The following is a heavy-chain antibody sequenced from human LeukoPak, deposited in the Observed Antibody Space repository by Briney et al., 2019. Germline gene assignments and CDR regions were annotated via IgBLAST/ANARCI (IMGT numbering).Heavy chain of an antibody. CDR1: GFTFSSYA. CDR3: ARDHAGYLYYFDY. V-gene: IGHV3-23*01. CDR2: ISGSGGST. Sequence: GGSLRLSCAASGFTFSSYAMSWVRQAPGKGLEWVSAISGSGGSTHYADSVKGRFTISRDNSKNTLYLQMNSLRGEDTAVYYCARDHAGYLYYFDYWGQGTLVTVSS. J-gene: IGHJ4*02. D-gene: IGHD1-1*01.